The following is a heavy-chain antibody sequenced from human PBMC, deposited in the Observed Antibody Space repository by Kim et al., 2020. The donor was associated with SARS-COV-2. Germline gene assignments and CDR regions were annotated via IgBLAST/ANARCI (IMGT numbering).Heavy chain of an antibody. J-gene: IGHJ6*03. CDR3: ARGGTITGTTGGIDYYYYMDV. D-gene: IGHD1-7*01. CDR1: GYTFTSYD. V-gene: IGHV1-8*01. CDR2: MNPNSGNT. Sequence: ASVKVSCKASGYTFTSYDINWVRQATGQGLEWMGWMNPNSGNTGYAQKFQGRVTMTRNTSISTAYMELSSLRSEDTAVYYCARGGTITGTTGGIDYYYYMDVWGKGTTVTVSS.